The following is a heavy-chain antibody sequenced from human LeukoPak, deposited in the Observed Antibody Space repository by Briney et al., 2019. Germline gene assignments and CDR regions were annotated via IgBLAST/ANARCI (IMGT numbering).Heavy chain of an antibody. CDR2: ISAYNGNT. CDR1: GYTFTSYG. V-gene: IGHV1-18*04. Sequence: ASVKVSCKASGYTFTSYGISWVRQAPGQGLEWIGWISAYNGNTNYAQKLQGRVTMTTDPSTSTAYMELSSLRSDDTAVYYCARPTSGDAFDIWGQGTMVTVSS. CDR3: ARPTSGDAFDI. J-gene: IGHJ3*02. D-gene: IGHD4-11*01.